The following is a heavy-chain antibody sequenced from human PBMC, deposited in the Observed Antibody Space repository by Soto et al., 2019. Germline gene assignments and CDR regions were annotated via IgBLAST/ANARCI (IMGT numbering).Heavy chain of an antibody. CDR2: IIPILGIA. CDR1: GGTFSSYT. V-gene: IGHV1-69*02. D-gene: IGHD3-10*01. CDR3: AGMVRGVLSQFDP. J-gene: IGHJ5*02. Sequence: QVQLVQSGAEVKKPGSSVKVSCKASGGTFSSYTISWVRQAPGQGLEWMGRIIPILGIANYAQKFQGRVTITADKSTSAAYMELSSLRSEDTAVYYCAGMVRGVLSQFDPWGQGTLVTVSS.